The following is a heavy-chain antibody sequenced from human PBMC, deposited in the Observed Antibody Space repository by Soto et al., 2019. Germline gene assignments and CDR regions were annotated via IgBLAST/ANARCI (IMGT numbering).Heavy chain of an antibody. CDR1: GFTFSSYA. CDR3: ARGTEDYYYDSSGPIDY. V-gene: IGHV3-30-3*01. J-gene: IGHJ4*02. D-gene: IGHD3-22*01. Sequence: GGSLRPSCAASGFTFSSYAMHWVRQAPGKGLEWVAVISYDGSNKYYADSVKGRFTISRDNSKNTLYLQMNSLRAEDTAVYYCARGTEDYYYDSSGPIDYWGQGTLVTVSS. CDR2: ISYDGSNK.